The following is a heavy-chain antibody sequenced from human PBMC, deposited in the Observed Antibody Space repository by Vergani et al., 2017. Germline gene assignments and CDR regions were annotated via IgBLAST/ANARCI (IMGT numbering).Heavy chain of an antibody. Sequence: QVQLVESGGGLVKPGGSLRLSCAASGFTFSDYYMSWIRQAPGKGLEWVSYISSSSSYTNYADYVKGRFTISRDNAKNSLYLQMNSLRAEDTAVYYCAVSSYYDSSGYWGWGQGTLVTVSS. CDR3: AVSSYYDSSGYWG. CDR1: GFTFSDYY. CDR2: ISSSSSYT. V-gene: IGHV3-11*06. D-gene: IGHD3-22*01. J-gene: IGHJ4*02.